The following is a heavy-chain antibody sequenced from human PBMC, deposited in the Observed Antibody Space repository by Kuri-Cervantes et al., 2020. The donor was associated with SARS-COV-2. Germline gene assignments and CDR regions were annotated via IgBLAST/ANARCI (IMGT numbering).Heavy chain of an antibody. CDR2: IYTSGST. CDR3: ARDRYCSSTSCRSNWFDP. Sequence: SETLSLTCTVSGGSISSGSYYWSWIRQPAGKGLEWIGHIYTSGSTNYNPPLKSRVTISVDTSKNQFSLKLSSVTAADTAVYYCARDRYCSSTSCRSNWFDPWGQGTLVTVSS. CDR1: GGSISSGSYY. V-gene: IGHV4-61*09. D-gene: IGHD2-2*01. J-gene: IGHJ5*02.